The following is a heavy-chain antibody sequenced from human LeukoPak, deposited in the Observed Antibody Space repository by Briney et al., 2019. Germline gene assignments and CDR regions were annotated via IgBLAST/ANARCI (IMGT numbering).Heavy chain of an antibody. CDR1: GFTFNSYS. D-gene: IGHD4-17*01. CDR3: ARGGDYEVGYYYYGMDV. CDR2: ISSSSGYI. Sequence: PGGPLRLPCAASGFTFNSYSMNWVRQTPGKGLEWVSSISSSSGYINYADSVKGRFTVYRDNAKNSLYLQMNSLRAEGTAVYYCARGGDYEVGYYYYGMDVWGQGTRVTVSS. V-gene: IGHV3-21*01. J-gene: IGHJ6*02.